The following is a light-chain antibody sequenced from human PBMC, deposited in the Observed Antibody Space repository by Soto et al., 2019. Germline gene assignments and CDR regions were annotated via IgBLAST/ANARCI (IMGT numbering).Light chain of an antibody. Sequence: DIQMTQSPSSVSASVGDRVTITCRASRDINTWLGWYQQKPGKAPKLLIDAASTVQSGVPSRFSGSGSGTDFTLTISSLQPEDSGTYYCQLAYSVPFAFGHGTKVDLK. CDR2: AAS. CDR3: QLAYSVPFA. J-gene: IGKJ3*01. CDR1: RDINTW. V-gene: IGKV1-12*02.